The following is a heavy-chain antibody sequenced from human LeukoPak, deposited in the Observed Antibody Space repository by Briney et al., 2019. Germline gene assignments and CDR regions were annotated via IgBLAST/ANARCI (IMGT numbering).Heavy chain of an antibody. CDR2: ITTDSGT. J-gene: IGHJ4*02. CDR3: TRDGVTYGYPEY. V-gene: IGHV1-2*02. CDR1: GYTFTAYY. D-gene: IGHD5-18*01. Sequence: GASVKVSCKASGYTFTAYYMHWVRQAPGQGLEWVGWITTDSGTDYAQKFLGRVTLTWDTSINTAYMEVTSLTYDDTAVYYCTRDGVTYGYPEYGGQGTLVTVSS.